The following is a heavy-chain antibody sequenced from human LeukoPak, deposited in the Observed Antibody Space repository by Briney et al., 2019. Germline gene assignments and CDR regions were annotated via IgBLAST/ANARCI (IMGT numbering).Heavy chain of an antibody. CDR1: GGSFSGYY. D-gene: IGHD3-10*01. J-gene: IGHJ6*03. CDR3: ARGTNYYGSGSYYTYYYYYYMDV. Sequence: SETLSLTCAVYGGSFSGYYWSWIRQPPGKGLEWIGEINHSGSTNYNPSLKSRVTISVDTSKNQFFLKLSSVTAADTAVYYCARGTNYYGSGSYYTYYYYYYMDVWGKGTTVTVSS. CDR2: INHSGST. V-gene: IGHV4-34*01.